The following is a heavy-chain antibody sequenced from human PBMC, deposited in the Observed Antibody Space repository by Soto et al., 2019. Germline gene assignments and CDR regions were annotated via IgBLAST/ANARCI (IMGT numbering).Heavy chain of an antibody. CDR1: GGSISSGDYY. V-gene: IGHV4-30-4*01. CDR2: IYYSGST. J-gene: IGHJ4*02. D-gene: IGHD6-19*01. CDR3: AIGIAVAGTFSSDY. Sequence: PSETLSLTCTVSGGSISSGDYYWSWIRQPPGKGLEWIGYIYYSGSTYYNPSLKSRVTISVDTSKNQFSLKLSSVTAADTAVYYCAIGIAVAGTFSSDYWSQGTLVTVSS.